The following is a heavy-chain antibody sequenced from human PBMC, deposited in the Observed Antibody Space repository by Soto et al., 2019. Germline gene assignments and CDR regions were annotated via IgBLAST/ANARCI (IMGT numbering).Heavy chain of an antibody. CDR2: IYYDGGT. CDR1: GDSVISATYY. D-gene: IGHD6-13*01. J-gene: IGHJ3*01. CDR3: ARVLPGIAAAYDAFDV. Sequence: NPSESLSLTRTVSGDSVISATYYWSWIRQPPGKGLEWIGYIYYDGGTTYNSSLKSRVTISTDTSRSQLSLQLTSATPADTAVYYCARVLPGIAAAYDAFDVWGRGTMVT. V-gene: IGHV4-61*01.